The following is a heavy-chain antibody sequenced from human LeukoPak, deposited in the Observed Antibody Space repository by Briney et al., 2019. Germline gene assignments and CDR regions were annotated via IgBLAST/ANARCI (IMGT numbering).Heavy chain of an antibody. J-gene: IGHJ4*02. D-gene: IGHD7-27*01. Sequence: SETLSHTCAVSGGSISSGSYSWSWIRQPPGKGPEWIGYIYPRGSTYYNPSLKSRVILSLDKSANQFSLNLSSVTAADTAVYYCARFSPRAMGNYLDFWGQGTLVTVSS. CDR3: ARFSPRAMGNYLDF. CDR2: IYPRGST. V-gene: IGHV4-30-2*01. CDR1: GGSISSGSYS.